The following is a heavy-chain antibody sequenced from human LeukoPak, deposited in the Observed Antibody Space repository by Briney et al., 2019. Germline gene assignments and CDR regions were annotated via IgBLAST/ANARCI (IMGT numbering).Heavy chain of an antibody. CDR1: GFTVSSNY. Sequence: GGSLRLSCAASGFTVSSNYMSWVRHAPGEGLEWVANIRQEGSERYYVDSLKGRFNISRDNAKNSLYLQMNSLRAEDTAVYYCASAGGYCSGGTCYSRARGDYYYYMDVWGKGTTVIVSS. CDR2: IRQEGSER. D-gene: IGHD2-15*01. CDR3: ASAGGYCSGGTCYSRARGDYYYYMDV. V-gene: IGHV3-7*01. J-gene: IGHJ6*03.